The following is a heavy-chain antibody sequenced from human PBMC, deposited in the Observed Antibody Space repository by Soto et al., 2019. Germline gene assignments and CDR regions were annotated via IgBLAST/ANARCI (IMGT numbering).Heavy chain of an antibody. CDR1: GFTFSRYE. CDR3: ARATGGSCYYY. D-gene: IGHD2-15*01. J-gene: IGHJ4*02. CDR2: ISSSGSTI. V-gene: IGHV3-48*03. Sequence: LSLTCAASGFTFSRYEMNWVRQAPGKGLEGVSYISSSGSTIYYADSVKGRFTISRDNAKNSLYLQMNSLRAEDTAVYYCARATGGSCYYYWGQGTLVTVSS.